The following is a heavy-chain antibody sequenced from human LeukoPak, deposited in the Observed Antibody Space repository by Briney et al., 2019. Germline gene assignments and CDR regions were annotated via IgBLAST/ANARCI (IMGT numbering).Heavy chain of an antibody. CDR1: GYTFTGYY. CDR3: ARDPVSSSGRWEFDY. V-gene: IGHV1-2*02. Sequence: ASVKVSCKASGYTFTGYYMHWVRQAPGQGLEWMGWVNPNSGGTNYAQKFQGRVTMTRDTSISTAYMELSRLRSDGTAVYYCARDPVSSSGRWEFDYWGQGTLVTVSS. CDR2: VNPNSGGT. D-gene: IGHD6-19*01. J-gene: IGHJ4*02.